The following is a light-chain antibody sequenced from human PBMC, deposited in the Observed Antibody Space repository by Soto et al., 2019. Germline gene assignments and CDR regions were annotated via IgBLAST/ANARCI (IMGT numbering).Light chain of an antibody. J-gene: IGLJ2*01. Sequence: QSALTQPPSVSGAPGQRVTISCTGSSSNIGAGYDVHWYQQLPGTAPKLLIYGNSNRPSGVPDRFSGSKSGTSASLAITGLQAEDEADYYCQSYDSSHLVFGGGTKLTVL. V-gene: IGLV1-40*01. CDR1: SSNIGAGYD. CDR3: QSYDSSHLV. CDR2: GNS.